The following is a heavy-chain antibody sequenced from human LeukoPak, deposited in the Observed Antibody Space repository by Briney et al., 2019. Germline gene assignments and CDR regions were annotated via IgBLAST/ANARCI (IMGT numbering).Heavy chain of an antibody. CDR1: GYSFTSYW. Sequence: GESLKISCKGSGYSFTSYWIGWVRQMPGEGLEWMGIIYPGDSDTRYSLSFQGQVTISADKSISTAYLQWSSLKASDTAMYYCARGGLVSCSSTSCYVGAHWFDPWGQGTLVTVSS. V-gene: IGHV5-51*01. D-gene: IGHD2-2*01. J-gene: IGHJ5*02. CDR2: IYPGDSDT. CDR3: ARGGLVSCSSTSCYVGAHWFDP.